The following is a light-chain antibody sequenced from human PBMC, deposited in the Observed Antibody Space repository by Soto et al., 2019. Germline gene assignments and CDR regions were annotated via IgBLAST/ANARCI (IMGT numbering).Light chain of an antibody. Sequence: EIVLTQSPGTLSLSPGERATLSCRASQSVTTSYLAWYQHKPGQAPRLLIYGASRRATGIPDRFSGGGSGTDFTLTISRLEPEDFAVYYWQQYGSSPFTFGGGTKVEIK. CDR3: QQYGSSPFT. J-gene: IGKJ4*01. V-gene: IGKV3-20*01. CDR2: GAS. CDR1: QSVTTSY.